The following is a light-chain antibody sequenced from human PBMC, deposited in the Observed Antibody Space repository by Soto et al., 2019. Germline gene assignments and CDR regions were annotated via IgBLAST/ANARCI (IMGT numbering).Light chain of an antibody. CDR1: QSISSY. CDR3: QQSYSTPV. Sequence: DIQMTQSPSSLSASVGDRVTITCRASQSISSYLNWYQQKPGKAPKLLIYAAYSLQSGVPSRLSGSGSGTDFTLTISSLQPEDFATYYCQQSYSTPVFGQGTKLEIK. J-gene: IGKJ2*01. V-gene: IGKV1-39*01. CDR2: AAY.